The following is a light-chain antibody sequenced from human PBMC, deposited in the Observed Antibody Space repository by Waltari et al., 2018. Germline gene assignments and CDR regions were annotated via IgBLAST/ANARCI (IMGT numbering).Light chain of an antibody. CDR1: QSVLYSANNRNY. Sequence: DIVMTQSPDSLAVSLGERAIINCKSSQSVLYSANNRNYLAWYQQKPGPPPKLLIFWASTRESGVPDRFSGSGSGTDFTLTISSLQAEDVAVYYCQQYYSPFTFGPGTKVDIK. CDR2: WAS. V-gene: IGKV4-1*01. CDR3: QQYYSPFT. J-gene: IGKJ3*01.